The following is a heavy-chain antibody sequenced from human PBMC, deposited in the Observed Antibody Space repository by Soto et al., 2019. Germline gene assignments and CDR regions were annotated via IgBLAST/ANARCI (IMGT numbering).Heavy chain of an antibody. V-gene: IGHV4-59*01. Sequence: SETLSLTCTVSGGSISSYYWSWIRQPPGKGLEWIGYIYYSGSTNYNPSLKSRVTISVDTSKNQFSLKLSSVTAADTAVYYCARVVLFGDYYYHGMDVWGQGTTVTVSS. CDR3: ARVVLFGDYYYHGMDV. CDR1: GGSISSYY. D-gene: IGHD3-10*01. J-gene: IGHJ6*02. CDR2: IYYSGST.